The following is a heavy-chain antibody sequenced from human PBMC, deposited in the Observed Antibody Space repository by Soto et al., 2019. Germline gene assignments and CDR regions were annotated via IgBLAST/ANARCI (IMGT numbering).Heavy chain of an antibody. V-gene: IGHV3-7*01. J-gene: IGHJ4*02. Sequence: GGSLRLSCAAGGFTFSSYWMSWVRQAPGKGLEWVANIKQDGSEKNYVDSVRGRFTISRDNAKNSLYLQMNSLRAEDTAVYYCARRGYNDYWGQG. CDR3: ARRGYNDY. CDR1: GFTFSSYW. D-gene: IGHD1-20*01. CDR2: IKQDGSEK.